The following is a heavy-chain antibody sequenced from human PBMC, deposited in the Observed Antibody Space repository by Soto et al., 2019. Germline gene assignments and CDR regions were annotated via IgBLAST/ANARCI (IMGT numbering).Heavy chain of an antibody. D-gene: IGHD3-9*01. J-gene: IGHJ6*02. CDR1: GFTFSSYG. V-gene: IGHV3-33*01. CDR3: ARDSAYYDILTGYRRGYYYGMDV. CDR2: IWYDGSNK. Sequence: QVQLVESGGGVVQPGRSLRLSCAASGFTFSSYGMHWVRQAPGKGLEWVAVIWYDGSNKYYADSVKGRFTISRDNSKNPXFLXMXTLRAEDTAVYYCARDSAYYDILTGYRRGYYYGMDVWGQGTTVTVSS.